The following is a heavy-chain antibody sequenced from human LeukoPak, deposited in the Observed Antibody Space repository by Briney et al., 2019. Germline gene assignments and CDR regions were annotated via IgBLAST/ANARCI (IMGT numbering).Heavy chain of an antibody. D-gene: IGHD2-15*01. V-gene: IGHV3-48*01. J-gene: IGHJ6*03. CDR1: GFTFSSYS. Sequence: GGSPRLSCAASGFTFSSYSMNWVRQAPGKGLEWVSYISSSSSTIYYADSVKGRFTISRDNAKNSLYLQMNSLRAEDTAVYYCARDCSGGSCYWHYMDVWGKGTTVTVSS. CDR3: ARDCSGGSCYWHYMDV. CDR2: ISSSSSTI.